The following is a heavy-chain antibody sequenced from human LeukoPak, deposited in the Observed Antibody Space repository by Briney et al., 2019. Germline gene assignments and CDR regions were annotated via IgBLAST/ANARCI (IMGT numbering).Heavy chain of an antibody. Sequence: GRSLRLSCAASRFTFSSYGMTWVRQAPGKGLEWVSTISDTGGGTFYADSVKGRFTISRDNSQNTLFLQMNRLRADDTAIYYCAKEMLRGYYYYGVDVWGQGTTVTVSS. V-gene: IGHV3-23*01. J-gene: IGHJ6*02. D-gene: IGHD3-10*01. CDR2: ISDTGGGT. CDR3: AKEMLRGYYYYGVDV. CDR1: RFTFSSYG.